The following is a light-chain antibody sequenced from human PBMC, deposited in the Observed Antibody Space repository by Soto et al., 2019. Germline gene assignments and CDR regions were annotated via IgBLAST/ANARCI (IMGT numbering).Light chain of an antibody. CDR3: QQYNKWPRT. Sequence: EIVMTQSPATLSVSPGDRVTLSCRASQSIRSNSAWYQQKPGQAPRLLIYGASSLQSGVPSRFSGSGSGTEFTLTISSLQSEDFAVYYCQQYNKWPRTFGQGTKVDI. V-gene: IGKV3-15*01. CDR1: QSIRSN. CDR2: GAS. J-gene: IGKJ1*01.